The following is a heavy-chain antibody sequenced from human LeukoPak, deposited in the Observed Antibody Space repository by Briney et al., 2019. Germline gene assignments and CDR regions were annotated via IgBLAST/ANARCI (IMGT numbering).Heavy chain of an antibody. CDR3: AKREYSSGQYGMDV. D-gene: IGHD6-19*01. V-gene: IGHV3-11*03. Sequence: PGGSLRLSCAASGFTFSDYYMSWIRQAPGKGLEWVSYISGSSTHTYYADSVKGRFTISRDNSKNTLYLQMNSLRAEDTAVYYCAKREYSSGQYGMDVWGQGTTVTVSS. CDR2: ISGSSTHT. J-gene: IGHJ6*02. CDR1: GFTFSDYY.